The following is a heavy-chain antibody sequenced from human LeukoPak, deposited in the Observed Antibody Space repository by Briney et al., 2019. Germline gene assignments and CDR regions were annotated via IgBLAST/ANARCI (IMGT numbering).Heavy chain of an antibody. V-gene: IGHV4-34*01. CDR2: INHSGST. J-gene: IGHJ4*02. Sequence: PSETLSLTCAVYGGSFSGYYWSWIRQPPGKGLEWIGEINHSGSTNYNPSLKSRVTISVDTSKNQFSPKLSSVTAADTAVYYCASARDYDSSGYYGWGQGTLVTVSS. D-gene: IGHD3-22*01. CDR3: ASARDYDSSGYYG. CDR1: GGSFSGYY.